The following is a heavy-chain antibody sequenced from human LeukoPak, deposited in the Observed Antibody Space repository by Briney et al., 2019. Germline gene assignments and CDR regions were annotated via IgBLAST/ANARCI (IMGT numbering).Heavy chain of an antibody. J-gene: IGHJ4*02. CDR1: GYTFTSYG. CDR3: AREKAGYPPNY. V-gene: IGHV1-18*01. D-gene: IGHD6-13*01. CDR2: ISAYNGNT. Sequence: ASVKVSCKASGYTFTSYGISWVRQAPVQGLEWMGWISAYNGNTNHAQKLQGRVTMTTDTSTSTAYMELRSLRSDDTAVYYCAREKAGYPPNYWGQGTLVTVSS.